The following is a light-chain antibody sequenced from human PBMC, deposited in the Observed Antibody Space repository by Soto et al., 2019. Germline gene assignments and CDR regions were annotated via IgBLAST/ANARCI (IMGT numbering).Light chain of an antibody. CDR2: AAS. J-gene: IGKJ1*01. CDR1: QTIRTY. Sequence: DLQMTQSPYSLSASVGDKVTITCRASQTIRTYLNWYQQKPGKVPNLLIYAASSVQTGVPSRFSASGSGTDFTLTISSLQPEDFATYYCQQSYSTPWTFGQGTKVEIK. V-gene: IGKV1-39*01. CDR3: QQSYSTPWT.